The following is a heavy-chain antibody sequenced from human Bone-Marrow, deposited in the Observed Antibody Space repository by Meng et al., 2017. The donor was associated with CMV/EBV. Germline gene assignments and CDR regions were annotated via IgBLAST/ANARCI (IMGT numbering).Heavy chain of an antibody. CDR1: GFTFSSYS. CDR3: AGWGEVGGDQGSFDY. D-gene: IGHD2-21*02. V-gene: IGHV3-21*01. Sequence: GGSLRLSCAASGFTFSSYSMNWVRQAPGKGLEWVSSISSSSSYIYYADSVKGRFTISRDNAKNSLYLQMNSLRAEDTAVYYCAGWGEVGGDQGSFDYWGQGTLVTVSS. CDR2: ISSSSSYI. J-gene: IGHJ4*02.